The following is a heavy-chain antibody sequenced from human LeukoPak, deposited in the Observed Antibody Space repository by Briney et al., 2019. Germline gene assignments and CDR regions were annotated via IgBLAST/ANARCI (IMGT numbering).Heavy chain of an antibody. J-gene: IGHJ4*02. V-gene: IGHV3-21*01. CDR2: ISSSSNYI. CDR1: GLTFSSYS. CDR3: ARVPHAMVRGVIITEFYFDY. D-gene: IGHD3-10*01. Sequence: KPGGSLSLSCAASGLTFSSYSMNWVRQAPGKGLEWVSSISSSSNYIYYADSVKGRFTISRDNAKNSLYLQMNSLRAEDTAVYYCARVPHAMVRGVIITEFYFDYWGPGTLVTVSS.